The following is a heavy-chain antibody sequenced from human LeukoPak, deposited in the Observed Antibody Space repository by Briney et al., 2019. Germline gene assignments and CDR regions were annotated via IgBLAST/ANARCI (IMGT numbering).Heavy chain of an antibody. CDR1: GYRFTTYS. V-gene: IGHV1-18*01. D-gene: IGHD3-10*01. CDR3: ARDEAWGLEGITITADNWLGP. Sequence: ASVKVSCKTSGYRFTTYSVSWVRQAPGQGLEWMGWISAYNNNTDFAQKFQDRVTLTTDTSTSTAYMELRSLRFDDTAVYYCARDEAWGLEGITITADNWLGPWGQGTLVTVSS. J-gene: IGHJ5*02. CDR2: ISAYNNNT.